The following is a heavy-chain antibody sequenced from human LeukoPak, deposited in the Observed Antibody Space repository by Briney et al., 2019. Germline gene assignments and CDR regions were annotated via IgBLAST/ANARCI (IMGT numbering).Heavy chain of an antibody. D-gene: IGHD4-17*01. J-gene: IGHJ4*02. CDR1: GGSFSGYY. Sequence: SETLSLTCAVYGGSFSGYYWSWIRQPPGKGPEWIGEINHSGSTNYNPSLKSRVTISVDTSKNQFSLKLSSVTAADTAVYYCARASLTVTTFRFDYWGQGTLVTVSS. CDR3: ARASLTVTTFRFDY. CDR2: INHSGST. V-gene: IGHV4-34*01.